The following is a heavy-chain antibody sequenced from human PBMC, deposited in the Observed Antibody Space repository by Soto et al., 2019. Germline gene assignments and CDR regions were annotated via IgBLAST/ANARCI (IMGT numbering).Heavy chain of an antibody. V-gene: IGHV3-64*01. D-gene: IGHD1-7*01. Sequence: EAQLAESGGGMVQPGGSLRLSCVASGFTFSSYDMHWVRQAPGKGLEYVSSISSNGGTTYYGNSVKGRFTISRDNSNNTLYLQMGSVRAEDMAVYYCVSRVSGNYDYWGQGTLVTVSS. CDR1: GFTFSSYD. J-gene: IGHJ4*02. CDR2: ISSNGGTT. CDR3: VSRVSGNYDY.